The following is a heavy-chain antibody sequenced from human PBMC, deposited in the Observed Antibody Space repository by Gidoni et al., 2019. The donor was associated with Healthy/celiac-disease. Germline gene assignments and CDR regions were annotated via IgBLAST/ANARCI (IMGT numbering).Heavy chain of an antibody. D-gene: IGHD2-15*01. CDR2: IRSKANSYAT. J-gene: IGHJ4*02. CDR3: TSLSVVAATQGVDY. CDR1: SGSA. Sequence: SGSAMHWVRQASGKGLEWVGRIRSKANSYATAYAASVKGRFTISRDDSKNTAYLQMNSLKTEDTAVYYCTSLSVVAATQGVDYWGQGTLVTVSS. V-gene: IGHV3-73*01.